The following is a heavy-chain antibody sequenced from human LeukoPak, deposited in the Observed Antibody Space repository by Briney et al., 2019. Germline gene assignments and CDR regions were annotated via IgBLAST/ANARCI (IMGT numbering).Heavy chain of an antibody. V-gene: IGHV1-46*01. CDR3: ARGAGYCSSTSRSFDY. D-gene: IGHD2-2*01. CDR1: GYTFGSDD. CDR2: INPSGGST. Sequence: ASVKVSCKASGYTFGSDDINWVRQATGQGLEWMGIINPSGGSTSYAQKFQGRVTMTRDMSTSTVYMELSSLRSEDTAVYYCARGAGYCSSTSRSFDYWGQGTLVTVSS. J-gene: IGHJ4*02.